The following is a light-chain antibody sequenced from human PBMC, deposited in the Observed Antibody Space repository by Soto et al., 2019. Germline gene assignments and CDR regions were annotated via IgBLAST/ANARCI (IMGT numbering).Light chain of an antibody. CDR3: QQSGSTSYT. CDR1: QSISSSY. J-gene: IGKJ2*01. V-gene: IGKV3-20*01. CDR2: AAS. Sequence: EIVLTQSPGTLSLSPGERATLSCMASQSISSSYLAWYQQKPGHAPRLLIYAASSRATGIPDRFSGSGSGTDFTLTIRRLEPEDFAVYYCQQSGSTSYTVGQGTQLQIK.